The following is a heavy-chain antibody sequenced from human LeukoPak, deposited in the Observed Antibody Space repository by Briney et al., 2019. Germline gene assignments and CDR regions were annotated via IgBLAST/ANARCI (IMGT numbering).Heavy chain of an antibody. CDR2: ISDTGTST. D-gene: IGHD1-1*01. Sequence: GGPLRLSCAAFGFTFSDYYMTWVRQAPGKGLEGLSYISDTGTSTNYADSAKGRFTISRDNAKKSLFLQMSSLRAEDTAVYFCAGGTGMDVWGQGTPVTVSS. V-gene: IGHV3-11*05. J-gene: IGHJ6*02. CDR3: AGGTGMDV. CDR1: GFTFSDYY.